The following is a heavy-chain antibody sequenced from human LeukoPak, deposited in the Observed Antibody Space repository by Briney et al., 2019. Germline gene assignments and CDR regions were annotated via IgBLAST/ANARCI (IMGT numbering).Heavy chain of an antibody. V-gene: IGHV3-20*04. D-gene: IGHD3-16*01. CDR2: IDWNGSST. CDR1: GFTFDDYG. Sequence: GGSLRLSCAASGFTFDDYGMSWVRQAPGKGLEWVSIIDWNGSSTGYADSVKGRFTISRDDAKNSLYLQMNSLRAEDTALYYCARTSPTSHFDFWGQGTLVTVSS. CDR3: ARTSPTSHFDF. J-gene: IGHJ4*02.